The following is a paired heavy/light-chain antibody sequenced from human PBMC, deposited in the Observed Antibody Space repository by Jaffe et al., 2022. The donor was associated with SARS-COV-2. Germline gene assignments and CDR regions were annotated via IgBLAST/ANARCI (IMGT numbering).Heavy chain of an antibody. Sequence: EVLLLESGGGLVQPGGSLRLSCAASGFTFSNYAMSWVRQAPGKGLEWVSSISNSGGRTYYADSVKGRFTISRDNSKNTLYLQMNSLRAEDTAIYYCAKERENYYETPRFDPWGQGTLVTVSS. CDR2: ISNSGGRT. V-gene: IGHV3-23*01. D-gene: IGHD3-22*01. CDR1: GFTFSNYA. J-gene: IGHJ5*02. CDR3: AKERENYYETPRFDP.
Light chain of an antibody. J-gene: IGKJ1*01. Sequence: EIVLTQSPGTLSLSPGERATLSCRASQSVRSSFLAWYQQKPGQAPRLLIYGASSRATGIPDRFSGSGSGTDFTLTINRLEPEDFAVYYCQQYGSSPPKFGQGTKVEIK. V-gene: IGKV3-20*01. CDR1: QSVRSSF. CDR3: QQYGSSPPK. CDR2: GAS.